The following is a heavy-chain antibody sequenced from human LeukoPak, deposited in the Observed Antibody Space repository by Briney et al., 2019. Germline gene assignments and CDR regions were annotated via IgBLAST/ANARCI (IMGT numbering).Heavy chain of an antibody. CDR2: ISGSGGST. CDR1: GFTFSSYA. V-gene: IGHV3-23*01. D-gene: IGHD6-19*01. CDR3: ARDGYSSGQDDAFDI. J-gene: IGHJ3*02. Sequence: GGSLRLFCAASGFTFSSYAMSWVRQAPGKGLEWVSAISGSGGSTYYADSVKGRFTISRDNSKNTLYLQMNSLRAEDTAVYYCARDGYSSGQDDAFDIWGQGTMVTVSS.